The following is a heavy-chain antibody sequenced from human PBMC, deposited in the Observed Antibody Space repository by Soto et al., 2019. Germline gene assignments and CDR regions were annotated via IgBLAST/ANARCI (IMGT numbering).Heavy chain of an antibody. CDR1: GDSVSSNSAA. D-gene: IGHD3-9*01. V-gene: IGHV6-1*01. CDR3: ARDSELRYFAPGYAFDI. J-gene: IGHJ3*02. CDR2: TYYRSKWYN. Sequence: PSQTLSLTCAISGDSVSSNSAAWNWIRQSPSRDLEWLGRTYYRSKWYNDYAVSVKSRITINPDTSKNQFSLQLNSVTPEDTAVYYCARDSELRYFAPGYAFDIWGQGTMVTVSS.